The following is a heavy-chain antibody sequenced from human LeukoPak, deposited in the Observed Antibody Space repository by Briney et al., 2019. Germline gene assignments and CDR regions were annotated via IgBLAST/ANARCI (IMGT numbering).Heavy chain of an antibody. CDR1: GFTFSSYS. Sequence: QTGGSLRLTCAASGFTFSSYSMNWVRQAPGKGLEWVSYISSSSSTIYYADSVKGRFTISRDNAKNSLYLQMNSLRAEDTAVYYCARERFGMDLDYWGQGTLVTVSS. J-gene: IGHJ4*02. CDR3: ARERFGMDLDY. CDR2: ISSSSSTI. D-gene: IGHD3-10*01. V-gene: IGHV3-48*04.